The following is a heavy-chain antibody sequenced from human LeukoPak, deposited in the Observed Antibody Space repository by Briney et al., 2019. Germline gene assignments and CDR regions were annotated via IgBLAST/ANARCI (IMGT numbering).Heavy chain of an antibody. J-gene: IGHJ4*02. D-gene: IGHD3-16*01. Sequence: SETLSLTCTVSSGSISSYYWNWIRQPPGKGLEWIGYFHNSGTSTYNPSLKSRVTISADTSKNQFSLKLNSLTTADTAVYYCTRGAGWLIDYWGQGILVTVSS. CDR1: SGSISSYY. V-gene: IGHV4-59*01. CDR3: TRGAGWLIDY. CDR2: FHNSGTS.